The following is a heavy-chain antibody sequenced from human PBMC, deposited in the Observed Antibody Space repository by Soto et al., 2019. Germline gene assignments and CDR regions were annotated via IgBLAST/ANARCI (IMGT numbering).Heavy chain of an antibody. Sequence: QVQLVQSGAEVKKPGSSVKVSCKASGGTFSSYAISWVRQAPGQGLEWMGGIIPIFGTANYAQKFQGRVTITADESTSTAYMELSSLRSEDTAVYYCARDPRKWLRTGGVKVGFDPWGQGTLVTVSS. CDR2: IIPIFGTA. D-gene: IGHD5-12*01. CDR1: GGTFSSYA. CDR3: ARDPRKWLRTGGVKVGFDP. V-gene: IGHV1-69*01. J-gene: IGHJ5*02.